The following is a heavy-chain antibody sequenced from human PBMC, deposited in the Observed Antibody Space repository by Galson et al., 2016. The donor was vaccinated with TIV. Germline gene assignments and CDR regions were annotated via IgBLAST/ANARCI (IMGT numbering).Heavy chain of an antibody. Sequence: SLRLSCAASGFSFSNDWMSWVRQAPGKGLEWVANIKQDGGEKYYVDSVKGRFTISRDNAKNSLYLQMNSLRAEDTAVYYCARYLRSSNFDYWGQGTLATVSS. CDR2: IKQDGGEK. CDR3: ARYLRSSNFDY. V-gene: IGHV3-7*01. CDR1: GFSFSNDW. J-gene: IGHJ4*02.